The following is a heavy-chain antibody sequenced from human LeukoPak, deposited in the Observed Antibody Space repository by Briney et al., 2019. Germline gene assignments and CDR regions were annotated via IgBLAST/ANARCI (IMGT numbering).Heavy chain of an antibody. Sequence: PSETLSLTCTVSGGSVSSGSYYWSWIRQPPGKGLEWIGYIYYSGSTNYNPSLKSRVTISVDTSKNQFSLKLSSVTAADTAVYYCARASGGNSPYWGQGTLITVSS. V-gene: IGHV4-61*01. CDR2: IYYSGST. CDR3: ARASGGNSPY. CDR1: GGSVSSGSYY. J-gene: IGHJ4*02. D-gene: IGHD4-23*01.